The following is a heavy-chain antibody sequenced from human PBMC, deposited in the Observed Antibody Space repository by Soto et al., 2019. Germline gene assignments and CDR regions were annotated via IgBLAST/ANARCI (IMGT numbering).Heavy chain of an antibody. J-gene: IGHJ4*02. Sequence: QVQLQQWGAGLLKPSETLSLTCAVYGGSFSGYYWSWIRQPPGKGLEWSGEINHSGSTNYNPSLKSRVTISVDTSKNQFSLKLSSVTAADTAVYYCASSSYGPYYFDYWGQGTLVTVSS. V-gene: IGHV4-34*01. D-gene: IGHD5-18*01. CDR1: GGSFSGYY. CDR3: ASSSYGPYYFDY. CDR2: INHSGST.